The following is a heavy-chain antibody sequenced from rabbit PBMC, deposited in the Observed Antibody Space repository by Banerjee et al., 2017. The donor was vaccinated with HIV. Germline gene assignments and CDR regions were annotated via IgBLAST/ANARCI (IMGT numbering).Heavy chain of an antibody. CDR1: GFDLSSYYD. Sequence: GGLVQPEGSLTLTCKASGFDLSSYYDMCWVRQAPGKGLEWIGCIYTGGGTTYYASWAKGRFTISKTSSTTVTLQMTSLTAADTATYFCAREDGGVGGYDNNLWGQGTLVTVS. D-gene: IGHD1-1*01. CDR2: IYTGGGTT. CDR3: AREDGGVGGYDNNL. J-gene: IGHJ4*01. V-gene: IGHV1S40*01.